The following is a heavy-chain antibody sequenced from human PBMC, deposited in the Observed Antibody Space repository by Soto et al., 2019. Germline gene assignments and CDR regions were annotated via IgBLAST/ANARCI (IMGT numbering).Heavy chain of an antibody. CDR2: IYRGGST. Sequence: EVQLVESGGGLIQPGGSLRLSCAASGLTVSSNYMTWVRQAPGKGLEWVSVIYRGGSTYYPDPVKGRFNISRDNSQNTLHLQMTSLRAEDTAVYYCARGFNRLDYWGQGTLVTVSS. J-gene: IGHJ4*02. CDR1: GLTVSSNY. V-gene: IGHV3-53*01. CDR3: ARGFNRLDY.